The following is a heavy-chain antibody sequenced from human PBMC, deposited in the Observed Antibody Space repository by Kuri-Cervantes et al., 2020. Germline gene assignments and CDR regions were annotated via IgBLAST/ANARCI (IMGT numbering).Heavy chain of an antibody. Sequence: GESLKISCAASGFTFSSYAMHWVRQAPGKGLEWVAVISNDGTNKYYVDSMKGRFTISRDNSKDTLYLQMSSLRAEDTAVYYCANWAGIVSNWYGPFDYWGQGTLVTVSS. D-gene: IGHD6-13*01. CDR2: ISNDGTNK. J-gene: IGHJ4*02. CDR3: ANWAGIVSNWYGPFDY. V-gene: IGHV3-30*04. CDR1: GFTFSSYA.